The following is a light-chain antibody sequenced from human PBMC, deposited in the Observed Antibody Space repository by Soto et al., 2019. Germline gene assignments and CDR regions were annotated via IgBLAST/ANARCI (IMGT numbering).Light chain of an antibody. J-gene: IGKJ5*01. Sequence: DIQMTQSPSALSASVGDRVTITCQASQDISDVLNWYQQQPGKAPKVLIYDASKLRSGVPSRFNGSRSGTDFTLTISSLQPEDFATYYCQQSYSTPITFGQGTRLEI. CDR3: QQSYSTPIT. CDR1: QDISDV. V-gene: IGKV1-39*01. CDR2: DAS.